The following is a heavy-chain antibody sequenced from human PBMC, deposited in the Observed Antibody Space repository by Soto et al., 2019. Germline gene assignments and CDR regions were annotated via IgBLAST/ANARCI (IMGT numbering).Heavy chain of an antibody. Sequence: QVQLVESGGGLVKPGGSLRLSCAASGFTFGDFYMSWIRQTPGKGLEYVAYISSSSSHTNHADSVKGRFTISRDNAKNSLYLQMNSLRAEDTAVYYCAIRITGATSDYWGQGTLITVSS. CDR1: GFTFGDFY. J-gene: IGHJ4*02. D-gene: IGHD1-26*01. CDR2: ISSSSSHT. CDR3: AIRITGATSDY. V-gene: IGHV3-11*05.